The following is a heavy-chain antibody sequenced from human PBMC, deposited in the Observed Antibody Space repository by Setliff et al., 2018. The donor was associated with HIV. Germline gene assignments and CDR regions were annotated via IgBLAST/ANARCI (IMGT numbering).Heavy chain of an antibody. V-gene: IGHV1-3*01. D-gene: IGHD2-21*02. J-gene: IGHJ6*02. Sequence: ASVKVSCKASGYTFSYAMHWVRQAPGQRLEWMGWINAGNGNTKYSQKFQGRVTITRDTSASKAYMEPSSLRSEDTAVYYCASIDCGGDCYSYNYYAMDVWGQGTTVTVSS. CDR2: INAGNGNT. CDR3: ASIDCGGDCYSYNYYAMDV. CDR1: GYTFSYA.